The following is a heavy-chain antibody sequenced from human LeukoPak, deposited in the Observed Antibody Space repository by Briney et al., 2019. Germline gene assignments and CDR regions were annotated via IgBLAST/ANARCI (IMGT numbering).Heavy chain of an antibody. CDR3: ARDLNTGLDF. Sequence: SQTLPLACASSGDIVPRNIAAWNGMTHSPSRAREGLVRTYYRSKWLNEYALSVRSRIIIKPDTAKNQFSLQLSSVTPEDTAVYYCARDLNTGLDFWGQGNLVTVSS. CDR1: GDIVPRNIAA. V-gene: IGHV6-1*01. CDR2: TYYRSKWLN. D-gene: IGHD4-11*01. J-gene: IGHJ4*02.